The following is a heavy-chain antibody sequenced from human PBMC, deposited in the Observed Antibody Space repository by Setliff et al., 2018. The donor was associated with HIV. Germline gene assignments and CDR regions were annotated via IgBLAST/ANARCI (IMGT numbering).Heavy chain of an antibody. CDR1: GYSFTNHY. V-gene: IGHV1-46*01. J-gene: IGHJ1*01. Sequence: ASVKVSCKPSGYSFTNHYMHWVRQAPGQGLEWMGVINPTGGSTRNTQKFQGRVTMTRDTSTSTVYMELSSLRSEDTAVYYCARDSSGGPTDFQHWGQGTLVTVSS. D-gene: IGHD6-25*01. CDR3: ARDSSGGPTDFQH. CDR2: INPTGGST.